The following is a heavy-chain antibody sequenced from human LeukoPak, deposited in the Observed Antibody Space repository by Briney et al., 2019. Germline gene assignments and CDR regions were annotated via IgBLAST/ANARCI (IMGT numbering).Heavy chain of an antibody. D-gene: IGHD3-10*01. J-gene: IGHJ4*02. CDR2: INPNSGGT. V-gene: IGHV1-2*02. CDR3: ASFLDYGSGSYIFDY. CDR1: GYTFTGYY. Sequence: GASVKVSCKASGYTFTGYYMHWVRQAPGQGLEWMGWINPNSGGTNYAQKFQGRVTMTRDTSISTAYVELSRLRSDDTAVYYCASFLDYGSGSYIFDYWGQGTLVTVSS.